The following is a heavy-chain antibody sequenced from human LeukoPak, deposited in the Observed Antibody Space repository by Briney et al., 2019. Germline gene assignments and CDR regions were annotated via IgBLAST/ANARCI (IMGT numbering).Heavy chain of an antibody. D-gene: IGHD2-2*01. CDR3: ARVRFPADC. V-gene: IGHV3-7*01. CDR1: GFPFETYW. J-gene: IGHJ4*02. Sequence: PGGSLRLSCLASGFPFETYWMSWVRPAPGKGLEWLDNIKHDGREKYYVDSVKGRFTISRDNAKASVYPHMNSLRVEDTAIYYCARVRFPADCWGQGTLVTVSS. CDR2: IKHDGREK.